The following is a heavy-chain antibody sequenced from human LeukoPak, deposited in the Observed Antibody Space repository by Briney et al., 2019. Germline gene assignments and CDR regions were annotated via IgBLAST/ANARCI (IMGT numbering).Heavy chain of an antibody. V-gene: IGHV4-34*01. CDR2: INHSGST. J-gene: IGHJ3*02. D-gene: IGHD2-21*01. CDR1: GESFSGYY. Sequence: SETLSLTCAVYGESFSGYYWSWIRQPPGKGLEWIGEINHSGSTNYNPSLKSRVTISVDTSKNQFSLKLSSVTAADTAVYYCARWKSRGGENAFDIWGQGTMVTVSS. CDR3: ARWKSRGGENAFDI.